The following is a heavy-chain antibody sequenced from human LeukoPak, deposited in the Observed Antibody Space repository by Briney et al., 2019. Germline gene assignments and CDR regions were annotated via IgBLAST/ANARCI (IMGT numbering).Heavy chain of an antibody. J-gene: IGHJ4*02. Sequence: GGSLRLSCAASGFTFSTYSMNWVRQAPGKGLEWVSSISSGSSYIYYADSLKGRFTISRDNSKNTLYLQMNSLRAEDTAVYYCAKDDYGDYVNGHWGQGTLVTVSS. V-gene: IGHV3-21*04. D-gene: IGHD4-17*01. CDR1: GFTFSTYS. CDR3: AKDDYGDYVNGH. CDR2: ISSGSSYI.